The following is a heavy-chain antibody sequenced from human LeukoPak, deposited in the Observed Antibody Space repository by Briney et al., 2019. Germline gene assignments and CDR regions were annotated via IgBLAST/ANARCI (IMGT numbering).Heavy chain of an antibody. D-gene: IGHD6-6*01. Sequence: GGSLRLSCAASGFTFSSYGMHWVRQAPGKGLEWVAFIRYDGSNKYYADSVKGRFTISRDNSKNTLYLQMNSLRAEDTAVYYCAKDVLSWGSSSWPFDYWGQGTLVTVSS. V-gene: IGHV3-30*02. CDR2: IRYDGSNK. CDR3: AKDVLSWGSSSWPFDY. CDR1: GFTFSSYG. J-gene: IGHJ4*02.